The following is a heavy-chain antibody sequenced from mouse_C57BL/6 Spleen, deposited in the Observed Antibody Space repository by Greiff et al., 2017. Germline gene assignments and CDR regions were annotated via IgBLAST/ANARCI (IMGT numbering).Heavy chain of an antibody. Sequence: VQLQQPGAELVKPGASVKLSCKASGYTFTSYWMHWVKQRPGQGLEWIGMIHPNSGSTNYNEKFKSKATLTVDKSSSTAYMQLSSLTSDDSAVYYCAKGGSSYFYYYAMDYWGQGTSVTVSS. CDR1: GYTFTSYW. CDR3: AKGGSSYFYYYAMDY. CDR2: IHPNSGST. J-gene: IGHJ4*01. D-gene: IGHD1-1*01. V-gene: IGHV1-64*01.